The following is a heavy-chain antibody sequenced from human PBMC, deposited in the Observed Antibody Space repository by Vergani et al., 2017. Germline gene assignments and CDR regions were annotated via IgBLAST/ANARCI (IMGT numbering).Heavy chain of an antibody. D-gene: IGHD3-3*01. Sequence: QVQLQESGPGLVKPSETLSLTCTVSGDSISSYYWSWIRQPAGKGLEWIGRIYTSGSINYNPSLKSRVTTSVDTSKNQFSLKLSSVTAADTAVYYCARAMSTIFGVVTSPYYSYHMDVWGKGTTVTVSS. J-gene: IGHJ6*03. CDR3: ARAMSTIFGVVTSPYYSYHMDV. CDR2: IYTSGSI. CDR1: GDSISSYY. V-gene: IGHV4-4*07.